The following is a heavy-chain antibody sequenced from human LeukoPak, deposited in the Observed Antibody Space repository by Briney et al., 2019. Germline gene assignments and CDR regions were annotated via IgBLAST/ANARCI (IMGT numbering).Heavy chain of an antibody. Sequence: GASLKISCKGSGYSFTSYWICCVRQMPGKGLELTGIIYPGDSDTRYSPSFQGQVTISADKSISTAYLQWSSLKASDTAMYYCARGPYCSGGSCYPHFDYWGQGTLVTVSS. V-gene: IGHV5-51*01. J-gene: IGHJ4*02. CDR1: GYSFTSYW. D-gene: IGHD2-15*01. CDR3: ARGPYCSGGSCYPHFDY. CDR2: IYPGDSDT.